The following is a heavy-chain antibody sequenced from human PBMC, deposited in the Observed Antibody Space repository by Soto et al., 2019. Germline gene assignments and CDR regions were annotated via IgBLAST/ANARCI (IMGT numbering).Heavy chain of an antibody. D-gene: IGHD3-10*01. CDR1: GFTFSTYA. CDR2: LSGTADSA. J-gene: IGHJ4*02. Sequence: EVQLLESGGGLVQPGGSLRLSCAASGFTFSTYAMSWVRQAPGKGLEWVSALSGTADSADYADSVKGRFTISRDDSKTTLYLQMSSRRAEDTAGYYCATDSGNYGSGSVSHWGQGTLVTVSS. V-gene: IGHV3-23*01. CDR3: ATDSGNYGSGSVSH.